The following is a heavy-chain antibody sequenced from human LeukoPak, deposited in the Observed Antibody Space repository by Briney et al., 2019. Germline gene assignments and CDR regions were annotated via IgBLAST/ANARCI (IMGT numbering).Heavy chain of an antibody. CDR1: GFTFTSYS. J-gene: IGHJ4*02. Sequence: GGSLRLSCAASGFTFTSYSMSWVRQAPGKGLEWVSGTSDRGDYTYYADSVKGRFTISRDSSKNTLFLQMNSLRAEDTALYFCARKAQYNGHYPLDYWGQGTQVTVSS. V-gene: IGHV3-23*01. D-gene: IGHD1-7*01. CDR3: ARKAQYNGHYPLDY. CDR2: TSDRGDYT.